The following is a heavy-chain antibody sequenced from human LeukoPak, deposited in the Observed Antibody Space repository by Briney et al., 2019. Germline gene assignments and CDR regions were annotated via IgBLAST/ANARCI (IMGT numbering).Heavy chain of an antibody. Sequence: PGGSLRLSCAASGFTFSSYAMHWVRQAPGKGLEWVAVISYDGSNKYYADSVKGRFTISRDNSKNTLYLQMNGLRAEDTAVYYCARAVAGTGEIDYWGQGTLVTVSS. CDR3: ARAVAGTGEIDY. CDR1: GFTFSSYA. D-gene: IGHD6-19*01. V-gene: IGHV3-30-3*01. CDR2: ISYDGSNK. J-gene: IGHJ4*02.